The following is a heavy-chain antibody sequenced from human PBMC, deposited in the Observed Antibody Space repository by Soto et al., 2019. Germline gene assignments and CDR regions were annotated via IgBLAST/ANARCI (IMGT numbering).Heavy chain of an antibody. CDR2: IYYSGST. CDR1: GGSISSGGYY. J-gene: IGHJ6*04. Sequence: SETLSLTCAVSGGSISSGGYYWSWIRQHPGKGLEWIGYIYYSGSTYYNPSLKSRVTISVDTSKNQFSLKLSSVTAADTAVYYCARESMVRGVIRSLGMDVWGKGTTVTVSS. CDR3: ARESMVRGVIRSLGMDV. D-gene: IGHD3-10*01. V-gene: IGHV4-31*11.